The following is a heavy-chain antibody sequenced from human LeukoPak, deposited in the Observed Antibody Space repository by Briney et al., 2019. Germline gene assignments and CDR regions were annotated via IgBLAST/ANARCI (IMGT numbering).Heavy chain of an antibody. CDR1: GGSISSGDYY. CDR2: IYYSGST. V-gene: IGHV4-30-4*08. D-gene: IGHD5-24*01. CDR3: ARDPLDGYNWI. J-gene: IGHJ4*02. Sequence: SETLSPTCTVSGGSISSGDYYWSWIRQPPGKGLEWIGYIYYSGSTYYNPSLKSRVTISVDTSKNQFSLKLSSVTAADTAVYYCARDPLDGYNWIWGQGTLVTVSS.